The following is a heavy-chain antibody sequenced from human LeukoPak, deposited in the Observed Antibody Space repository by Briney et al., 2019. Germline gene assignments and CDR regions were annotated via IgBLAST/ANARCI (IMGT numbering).Heavy chain of an antibody. D-gene: IGHD2-2*01. CDR1: GASISSGSYY. CDR3: ARVGNIVVGDYYYMDV. CDR2: IYTSGYT. V-gene: IGHV4-61*02. J-gene: IGHJ6*03. Sequence: PSETLSLTCTVSGASISSGSYYWSWIRQPAGKGLEWIGRIYTSGYTNYNPSLKSRVTISVDTSKNQFSLKLSSVTAADTAVYYCARVGNIVVGDYYYMDVWGKGTTVAVSS.